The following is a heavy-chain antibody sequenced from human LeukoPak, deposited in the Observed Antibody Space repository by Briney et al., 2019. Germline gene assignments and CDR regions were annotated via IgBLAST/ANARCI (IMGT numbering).Heavy chain of an antibody. CDR2: MNPNSGNT. CDR1: GYTFTSYD. CDR3: ARSLYCSSTSCYPQADYYYYYMDL. D-gene: IGHD2-2*01. Sequence: ASVKVSCKASGYTFTSYDINWVRQATGQGLEWMGWMNPNSGNTGYAQKFQGRVTMTRNTSISTAYMELSRLRSGDTAVYYCARSLYCSSTSCYPQADYYYYYMDLWGKGTTFTVSS. V-gene: IGHV1-8*01. J-gene: IGHJ6*03.